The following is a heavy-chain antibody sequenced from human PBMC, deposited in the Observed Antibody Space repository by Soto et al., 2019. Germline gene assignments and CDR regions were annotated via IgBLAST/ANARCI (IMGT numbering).Heavy chain of an antibody. Sequence: SETLSLTCTVSGGSISSGDYYWSWIRQPPGKGLEWIGYIYYSGSTYYNPSLKSRVTISVDTSKNQFSLKLSSVTAAATAVYYCAIYSTYYDFWSGPYYFDYWGQGTLVTVSS. V-gene: IGHV4-30-4*01. CDR2: IYYSGST. J-gene: IGHJ4*02. D-gene: IGHD3-3*01. CDR1: GGSISSGDYY. CDR3: AIYSTYYDFWSGPYYFDY.